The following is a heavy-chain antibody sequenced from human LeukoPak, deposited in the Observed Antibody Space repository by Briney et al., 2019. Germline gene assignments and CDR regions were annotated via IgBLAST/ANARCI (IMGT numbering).Heavy chain of an antibody. D-gene: IGHD3-22*01. CDR3: ARDTKDSSGYSPLYYYYMDV. CDR2: MDTSGST. J-gene: IGHJ6*03. V-gene: IGHV4-4*07. CDR1: GVSISPYY. Sequence: SETLSLTCTVSGVSISPYYWSWIRQPAGKGLEWIGRMDTSGSTNYNPSLKRRVTMSVDTSKNLFFMKLSSVTAADTAVYYCARDTKDSSGYSPLYYYYMDVWGKGTTVTVSS.